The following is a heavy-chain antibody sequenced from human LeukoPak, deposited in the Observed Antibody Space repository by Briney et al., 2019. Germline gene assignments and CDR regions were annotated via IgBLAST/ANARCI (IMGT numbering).Heavy chain of an antibody. CDR2: IYHSGST. V-gene: IGHV4-30-2*01. Sequence: SQTLSLTCAVSGGSISSGGYSWSWIRQPPGKGLEWIGYIYHSGSTYYNLSLKSRVTISVDRSKNQFSLKLSSVTAADTAVYYCARVYYSSTSCYAPFDFWGQGILVTVSS. CDR3: ARVYYSSTSCYAPFDF. D-gene: IGHD2-2*01. CDR1: GGSISSGGYS. J-gene: IGHJ4*02.